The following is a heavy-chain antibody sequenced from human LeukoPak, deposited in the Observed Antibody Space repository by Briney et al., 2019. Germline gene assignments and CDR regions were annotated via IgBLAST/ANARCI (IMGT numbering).Heavy chain of an antibody. CDR1: GGSIRSSYYY. D-gene: IGHD5-18*01. CDR2: IYHSGST. Sequence: SETLSLTCTVSGGSIRSSYYYWGWIRQPPGKGLEWIGEIYHSGSTNYNPSLKSRVTISVDKSKNQFSLKLSSVTAADTAVYYCASAPGYSYGWYYFDYWGQGTLVTVSS. CDR3: ASAPGYSYGWYYFDY. J-gene: IGHJ4*02. V-gene: IGHV4-39*07.